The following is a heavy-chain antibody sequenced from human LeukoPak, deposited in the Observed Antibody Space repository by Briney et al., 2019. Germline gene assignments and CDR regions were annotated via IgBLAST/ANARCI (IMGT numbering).Heavy chain of an antibody. D-gene: IGHD1-26*01. CDR1: GYTFTSYD. CDR3: ARGYVGATEYCFDP. Sequence: GASVKVSCKTSGYTFTSYDINWVRQAPGQGLEWMGWMNPNSGNTGYAQKFQGRVTMTRNTSISTAYMQLSSLRSDDTAVYYCARGYVGATEYCFDPWGQGTLVTVPS. J-gene: IGHJ5*02. V-gene: IGHV1-8*01. CDR2: MNPNSGNT.